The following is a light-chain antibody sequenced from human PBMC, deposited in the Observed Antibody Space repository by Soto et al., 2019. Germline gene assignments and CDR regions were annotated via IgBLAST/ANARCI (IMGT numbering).Light chain of an antibody. CDR3: QQYNHYSGLT. CDR1: QSVSSW. Sequence: DIQLTPSPSTLSASVGDRVTISCRASQSVSSWLAWYQQKPGKAPNLLIYKASTLESGVPSRFSGSGSGTEFTLTISSLQPDDFATYYCQQYNHYSGLTFGGGTKVDIK. CDR2: KAS. V-gene: IGKV1-5*03. J-gene: IGKJ4*01.